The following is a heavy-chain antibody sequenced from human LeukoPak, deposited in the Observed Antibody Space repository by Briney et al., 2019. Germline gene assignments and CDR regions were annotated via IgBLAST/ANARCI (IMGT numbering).Heavy chain of an antibody. CDR2: IIPIFGTA. V-gene: IGHV1-69*05. CDR1: GGTFSSYA. J-gene: IGHJ4*02. D-gene: IGHD3-10*01. CDR3: ARVMGDSSGSYYIYWVDY. Sequence: ASVKVSCKASGGTFSSYAISWVRQAPGQGLEWMGGIIPIFGTANYAQKFQGRVTMTRDTSTSTVYMELSSLRSEDTAVYYCARVMGDSSGSYYIYWVDYWGQGTLVTVS.